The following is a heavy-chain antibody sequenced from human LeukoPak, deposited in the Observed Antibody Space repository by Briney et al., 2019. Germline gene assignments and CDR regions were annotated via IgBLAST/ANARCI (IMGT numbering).Heavy chain of an antibody. CDR2: INTNTGNP. CDR1: GHTFTSYA. CDR3: ARVEYYYDSSGYFQYFDY. D-gene: IGHD3-22*01. Sequence: ASVKVSCKASGHTFTSYAMNWVRQAPGQGLEWMGWINTNTGNPTYAQGFTGRFVFSLDTSVSTAYLQISSLKAEDTAVYYCARVEYYYDSSGYFQYFDYWGQGTLVTVSS. J-gene: IGHJ4*02. V-gene: IGHV7-4-1*02.